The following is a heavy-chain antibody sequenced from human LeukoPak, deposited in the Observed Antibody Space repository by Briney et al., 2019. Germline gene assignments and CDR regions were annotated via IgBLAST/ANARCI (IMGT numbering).Heavy chain of an antibody. Sequence: PGGSLRLSCAASGFTFSNYAMSWVRQAPGKGLEWVSAISGSGGSTYYADSVKGRFTISRDNSKNTLYLQMNSLRAEDTAVYYCAKDRYYYDSSGYYYYFDYWGQGTLVTVSS. CDR1: GFTFSNYA. V-gene: IGHV3-23*01. J-gene: IGHJ4*02. D-gene: IGHD3-22*01. CDR3: AKDRYYYDSSGYYYYFDY. CDR2: ISGSGGST.